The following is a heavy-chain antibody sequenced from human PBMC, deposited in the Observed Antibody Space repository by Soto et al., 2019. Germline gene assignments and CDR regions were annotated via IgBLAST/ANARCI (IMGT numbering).Heavy chain of an antibody. J-gene: IGHJ6*03. CDR2: ISWNSGNI. CDR3: AKDTYSSSPYYMDV. V-gene: IGHV3-9*01. CDR1: GFTFVDYA. Sequence: EVQLVESGGGLVQPGRSLRLSCAASGFTFVDYAMHWVRQVPGKGLEWVSGISWNSGNIGYADSVKGRFTISRDNAKNSLYLQMNSLRVEDTALYYCAKDTYSSSPYYMDVWGKGTTVTVSS. D-gene: IGHD6-6*01.